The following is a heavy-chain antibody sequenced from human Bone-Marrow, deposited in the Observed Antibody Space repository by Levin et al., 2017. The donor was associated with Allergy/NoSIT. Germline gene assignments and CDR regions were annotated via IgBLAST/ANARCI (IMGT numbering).Heavy chain of an antibody. V-gene: IGHV4-59*01. CDR3: ARAGDWESSVWYGTKDYAMEF. CDR1: GVSINNYF. Sequence: SSETLSLTCNVSGVSINNYFWSWIRQPPGKGLEWIGYIYSTASSSYNPSLKNRVTMSIETSKNQVSLKLRSVTAADTVVYYCARAGDWESSVWYGTKDYAMEFWGQGTTVTVSS. J-gene: IGHJ6*02. CDR2: IYSTASS. D-gene: IGHD6-19*01.